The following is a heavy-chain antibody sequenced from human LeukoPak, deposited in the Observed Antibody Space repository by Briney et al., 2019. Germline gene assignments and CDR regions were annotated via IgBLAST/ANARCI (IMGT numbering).Heavy chain of an antibody. CDR2: IDSDGSST. CDR1: GLTFSSYW. CDR3: ARGYGLDPFDY. D-gene: IGHD3-10*01. Sequence: PGGSLRLSCAASGLTFSSYWMHWVRQAPGKGLVWVSRIDSDGSSTSYANSVKGRFTISRDNAKNTLYLQMNSLRAEDTAVYYCARGYGLDPFDYWGQGTLVTVSS. V-gene: IGHV3-74*01. J-gene: IGHJ4*02.